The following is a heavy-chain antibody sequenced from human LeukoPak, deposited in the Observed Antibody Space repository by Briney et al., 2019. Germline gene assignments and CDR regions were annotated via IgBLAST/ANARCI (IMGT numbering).Heavy chain of an antibody. J-gene: IGHJ6*03. Sequence: PGGSLRLSCAASGFTFSDYYMSWIRQAPGKGLEWVSYISSSGSTIYYADSVKGRFTISRDNAKNSLYLQMNSLRAEDTAVYYCAGRGSSSPYYYYYYMDVWGKGTTVTASS. CDR1: GFTFSDYY. CDR3: AGRGSSSPYYYYYYMDV. D-gene: IGHD6-6*01. V-gene: IGHV3-11*01. CDR2: ISSSGSTI.